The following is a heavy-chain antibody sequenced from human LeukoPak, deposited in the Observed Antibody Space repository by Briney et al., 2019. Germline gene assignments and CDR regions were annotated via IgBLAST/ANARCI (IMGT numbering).Heavy chain of an antibody. CDR1: GGSISSSSYY. CDR3: AKDRATMVRGVQDY. V-gene: IGHV4-39*02. Sequence: SETLSLTCTVSGGSISSSSYYWGWIRQPPGKGLEWIGSIYYSGSTYYNPSLKSRVTISVDTSKNQFSLKLSSVTAADTAVYYCAKDRATMVRGVQDYWGQGTLVTVSS. CDR2: IYYSGST. D-gene: IGHD3-10*01. J-gene: IGHJ4*02.